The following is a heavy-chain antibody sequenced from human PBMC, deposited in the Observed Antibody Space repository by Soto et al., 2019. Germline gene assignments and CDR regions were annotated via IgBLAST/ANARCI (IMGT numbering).Heavy chain of an antibody. J-gene: IGHJ5*02. CDR3: ARAAVGATWNWFDP. CDR1: GGSISSYD. Sequence: SETLSLTCTVSGGSISSYDWSWIRQPPGKGLEWIGYIYYSGSTNYNPSLKSRVTISVDTSKNQFSLKLSSVTAADTAVYYCARAAVGATWNWFDPWGQGTLVTVSS. CDR2: IYYSGST. V-gene: IGHV4-59*01. D-gene: IGHD1-26*01.